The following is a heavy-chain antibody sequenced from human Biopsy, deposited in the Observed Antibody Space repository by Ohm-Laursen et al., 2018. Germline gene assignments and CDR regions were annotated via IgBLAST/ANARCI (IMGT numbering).Heavy chain of an antibody. J-gene: IGHJ4*02. Sequence: SSVKVSCKASGGTFSSFGISWVRQAPGQGLEWMGEINSMFGTTNYAQTFQGRVTITVNESTSTAYMEVSSLRSEDTAVYYCAKRDVERGRPLAYWGQGTLVTVSS. CDR1: GGTFSSFG. D-gene: IGHD1-1*01. CDR3: AKRDVERGRPLAY. V-gene: IGHV1-69*01. CDR2: INSMFGTT.